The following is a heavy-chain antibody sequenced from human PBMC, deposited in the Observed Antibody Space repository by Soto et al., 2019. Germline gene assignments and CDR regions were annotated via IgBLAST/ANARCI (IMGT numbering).Heavy chain of an antibody. V-gene: IGHV3-23*01. CDR1: GFPFSGYA. Sequence: EVQLLESGGGLVQPGGSLRLSCAASGFPFSGYAINWVRQAPGKGLEWVSIISGSGSSTNYADSVKGRFTISRDNARDTVYLQMNSLRAEDTAVYYCAKSYSGDYDHRLRFDNWGQGTLVTVSS. CDR2: ISGSGSST. CDR3: AKSYSGDYDHRLRFDN. J-gene: IGHJ4*02. D-gene: IGHD4-17*01.